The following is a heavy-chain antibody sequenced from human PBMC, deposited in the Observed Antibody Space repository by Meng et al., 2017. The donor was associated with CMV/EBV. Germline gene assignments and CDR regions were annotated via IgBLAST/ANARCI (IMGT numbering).Heavy chain of an antibody. V-gene: IGHV1-2*02. Sequence: ASVKVSCKASGYTFTGHYMHWVRQAPGQGLEWMGWINPNSGGTNYAQKFHGRVTMTRDTSISTAYMELSRLRSDDTAVYYCARETPQYSSTWYGGSNWFDPWGQGTLVTVSS. CDR3: ARETPQYSSTWYGGSNWFDP. CDR2: INPNSGGT. J-gene: IGHJ5*02. D-gene: IGHD6-13*01. CDR1: GYTFTGHY.